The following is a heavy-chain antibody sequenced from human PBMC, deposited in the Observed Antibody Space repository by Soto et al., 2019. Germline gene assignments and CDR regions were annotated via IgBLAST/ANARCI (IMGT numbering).Heavy chain of an antibody. CDR1: GFTFSSYA. CDR2: ISGSGGST. D-gene: IGHD6-13*01. CDR3: AKDTWGYSSRWGRFDY. Sequence: EVQLLESGGGLVQPGGSLRLSCAASGFTFSSYAMSCVRQAPGKGLEWVSAISGSGGSTYYADSVKGRFTISRDNSNTTLYLQMNGLRAEDTAVYYCAKDTWGYSSRWGRFDYWGQGTLVTVSS. V-gene: IGHV3-23*01. J-gene: IGHJ4*02.